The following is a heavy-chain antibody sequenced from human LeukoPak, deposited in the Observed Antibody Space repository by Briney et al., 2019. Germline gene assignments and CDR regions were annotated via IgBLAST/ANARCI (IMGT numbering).Heavy chain of an antibody. CDR2: IYDSGDSKYSAT. J-gene: IGHJ3*02. Sequence: PSETLSLTCTVSGGSISSYYRSWIRQPPGKGLEWLGYIYDSGDSKYSATKYNASLKSRVTISLDTSKYQISLRLTSVTTADTAVYYCARSGATVAILGGGLHIWGRGTMVTVSS. CDR3: ARSGATVAILGGGLHI. D-gene: IGHD4-17*01. CDR1: GGSISSYY. V-gene: IGHV4-59*13.